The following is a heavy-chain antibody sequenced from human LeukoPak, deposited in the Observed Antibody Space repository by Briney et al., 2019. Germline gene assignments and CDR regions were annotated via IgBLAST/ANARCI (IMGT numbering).Heavy chain of an antibody. CDR3: ARVHWGRVSYYYMDV. Sequence: SVKVSCKASGGTFSSYVVSWVRQAPGQGLEWMGRIIPILGIANYAQKFQGRVTITADKSTSTAYMELSSLRSEDTAVYYCARVHWGRVSYYYMDVWGKGTTVTVSS. D-gene: IGHD7-27*01. V-gene: IGHV1-69*04. CDR2: IIPILGIA. J-gene: IGHJ6*03. CDR1: GGTFSSYV.